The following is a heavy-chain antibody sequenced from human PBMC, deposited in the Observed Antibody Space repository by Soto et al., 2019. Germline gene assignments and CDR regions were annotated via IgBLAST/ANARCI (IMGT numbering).Heavy chain of an antibody. V-gene: IGHV3-30-3*01. D-gene: IGHD5-12*01. CDR3: ASLGVPTTRGLGY. CDR2: ISDDGSNR. J-gene: IGHJ4*02. Sequence: QVQLVESGGGVVQPGRSLRLSCAASGFTFRHYAMHWVRQAVGKGLEWVASISDDGSNRYYADSVKGRFTISRDNSKDTLNLQMNSLRDEDTAVYYCASLGVPTTRGLGYWGQGTLVTVSS. CDR1: GFTFRHYA.